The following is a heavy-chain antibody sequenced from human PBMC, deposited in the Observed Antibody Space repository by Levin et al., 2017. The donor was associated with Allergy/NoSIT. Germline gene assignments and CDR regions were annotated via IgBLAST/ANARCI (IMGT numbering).Heavy chain of an antibody. V-gene: IGHV6-1*01. CDR2: TYYRSKWYN. J-gene: IGHJ6*03. CDR3: ARGVTIFGVVQDYYYYYMDV. CDR1: GDSVSSNSAA. D-gene: IGHD3-3*01. Sequence: SQTLSLTCAISGDSVSSNSAAWNWIRQSPSRGLEWLGRTYYRSKWYNDYAVSVKSRITINPDTSKNQFSLQLNSVTPEDTAVYYCARGVTIFGVVQDYYYYYMDVWGKGTTVTVSS.